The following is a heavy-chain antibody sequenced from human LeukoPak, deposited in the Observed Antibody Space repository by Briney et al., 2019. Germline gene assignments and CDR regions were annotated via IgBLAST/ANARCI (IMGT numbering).Heavy chain of an antibody. D-gene: IGHD2/OR15-2a*01. V-gene: IGHV1-18*01. J-gene: IGHJ4*02. CDR2: ISAYNGNT. Sequence: ASVKVSCKASGYTFTSYGISWVRQAPGQGLEWIGWISAYNGNTNYAQNLQGRVTMTTDTSTSTAYMELRSLGSDDTAVYYCARDLGSSPLLLPQIGNFDYWGQGTLVTVSS. CDR3: ARDLGSSPLLLPQIGNFDY. CDR1: GYTFTSYG.